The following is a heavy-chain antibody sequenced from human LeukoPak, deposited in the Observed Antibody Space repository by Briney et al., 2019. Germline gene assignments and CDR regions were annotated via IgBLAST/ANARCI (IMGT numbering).Heavy chain of an antibody. CDR3: ARLGCSGGSCYRTTGTYFDY. J-gene: IGHJ4*02. CDR2: VSNSGST. Sequence: PSETLSLTCSVSGGSIRNYYWTWIRQPPGKGLEWIGHVSNSGSTKYNPSLKSRVTISIDTSKNQFSLKLSSVTAADTAVYYCARLGCSGGSCYRTTGTYFDYWGQGTLVTVSS. CDR1: GGSIRNYY. V-gene: IGHV4-59*08. D-gene: IGHD2-15*01.